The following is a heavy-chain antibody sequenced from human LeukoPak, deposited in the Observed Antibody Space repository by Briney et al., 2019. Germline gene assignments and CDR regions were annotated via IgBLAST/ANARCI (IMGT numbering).Heavy chain of an antibody. Sequence: PSETLSLTCTVSGGSISSGGYYWSWIRQHPGKGLEWIGYIYYSGSTYYNPSLKSRVTISVDTSKNQFSLKLSSVTAAGTAVYYCASMKLGYCSGGSCLNAFDIWGQGTMVTVSS. D-gene: IGHD2-15*01. CDR1: GGSISSGGYY. J-gene: IGHJ3*02. V-gene: IGHV4-31*03. CDR3: ASMKLGYCSGGSCLNAFDI. CDR2: IYYSGST.